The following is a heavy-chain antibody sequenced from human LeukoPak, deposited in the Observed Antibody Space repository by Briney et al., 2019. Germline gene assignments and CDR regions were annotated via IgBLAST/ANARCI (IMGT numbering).Heavy chain of an antibody. D-gene: IGHD1-26*01. CDR3: ASTSGRVGRDY. CDR1: GGSIRGYY. J-gene: IGHJ4*02. V-gene: IGHV4-59*01. Sequence: SESLSLTCTVSGGSIRGYYWTWGRAPPGEGLEWIGYVFDDGRANYHPSLESRVTMSGDTSRSDFSLRRTSVRAAETAVYYCASTSGRVGRDYWGQGILVTVSS. CDR2: VFDDGRA.